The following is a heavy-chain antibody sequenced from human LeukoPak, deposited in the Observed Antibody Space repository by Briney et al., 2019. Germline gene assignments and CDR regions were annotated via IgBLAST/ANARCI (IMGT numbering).Heavy chain of an antibody. V-gene: IGHV4-34*01. J-gene: IGHJ4*02. CDR1: GGSFSGYY. D-gene: IGHD3-10*01. CDR3: ARTAYYYGSGSPFSY. CDR2: INHSGST. Sequence: PSETLSLTCAVYGGSFSGYYWSWIRQPPGKGLELIGEINHSGSTNYNPSLKSRVTISVDTSKNQFSLKLSSVTAADTAVYYCARTAYYYGSGSPFSYWGQGTLVTVSS.